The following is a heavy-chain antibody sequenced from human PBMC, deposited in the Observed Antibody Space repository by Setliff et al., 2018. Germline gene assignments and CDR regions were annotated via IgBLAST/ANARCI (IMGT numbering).Heavy chain of an antibody. CDR3: AKSSGSSSSTNLEY. J-gene: IGHJ4*02. D-gene: IGHD6-6*01. V-gene: IGHV3-23*01. Sequence: GGSLRLSCAASGFTFSNSAMSWVRQAPGKGLEWVAGVIQVGSGVYADSVKGRSTIYRDNSKNSFFLQINNLRVEDTATYYCAKSSGSSSSTNLEYLGPGTLVTVSS. CDR2: VIQVGSG. CDR1: GFTFSNSA.